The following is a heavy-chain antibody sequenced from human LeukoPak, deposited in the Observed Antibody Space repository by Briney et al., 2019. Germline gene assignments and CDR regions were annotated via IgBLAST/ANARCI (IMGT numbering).Heavy chain of an antibody. Sequence: GGSLRLSCAASGFTFNNYAMSWVRQAPGKGLEWVSSIRGGGGDTFYADSVKGRFTISGDNSKNTLYLQMNSLRAEDTATYYCAKSYSSTWHYFDYWGQGTLVTVSS. CDR1: GFTFNNYA. CDR3: AKSYSSTWHYFDY. V-gene: IGHV3-23*01. J-gene: IGHJ4*02. CDR2: IRGGGGDT. D-gene: IGHD6-13*01.